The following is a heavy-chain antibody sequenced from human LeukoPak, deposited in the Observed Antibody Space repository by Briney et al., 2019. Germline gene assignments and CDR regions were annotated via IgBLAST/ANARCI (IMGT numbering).Heavy chain of an antibody. J-gene: IGHJ4*02. D-gene: IGHD3-10*01. CDR2: RYYSGDT. Sequence: PSETLSLTCTVSGGSISSSSYYWGWIRQPPRRGLEWIGSRYYSGDTYYNPSLESRVTISVDTSKNQFSLKLTSVTAADTAVYYCARHRLSTTSGEGPTFFDFWVQGTQVTVSP. V-gene: IGHV4-39*01. CDR1: GGSISSSSYY. CDR3: ARHRLSTTSGEGPTFFDF.